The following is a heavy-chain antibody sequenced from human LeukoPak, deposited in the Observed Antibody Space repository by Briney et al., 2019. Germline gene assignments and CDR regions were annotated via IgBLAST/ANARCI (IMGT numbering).Heavy chain of an antibody. CDR2: ISGSGGST. CDR1: GFTFSSYA. V-gene: IGHV3-23*01. CDR3: AKLIYSGYDYGNY. D-gene: IGHD5-12*01. J-gene: IGHJ4*02. Sequence: GGSLRLSCAASGFTFSSYAMSWVRQAPGKGLEWVSAISGSGGSTYYADSVKGRFTISKDNSKNTLYLQMNSLRAEDTAVYYCAKLIYSGYDYGNYWGQGTLVTVSS.